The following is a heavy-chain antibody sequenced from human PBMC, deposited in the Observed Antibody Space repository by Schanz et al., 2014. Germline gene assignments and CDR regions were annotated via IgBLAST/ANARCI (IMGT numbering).Heavy chain of an antibody. V-gene: IGHV3-30*04. CDR2: ISGNGGEK. J-gene: IGHJ4*02. D-gene: IGHD5-12*01. Sequence: QVQLVESGGGVVQPGRSLRLSCAASGFSFSTYAMHWVRQAPGKGLRCVAVISGNGGEKYYADSVKGRFTISRDNSENTLFLEMNSLRLEDTAVYYCVRVKGENSGHDYIVYWGQGIQVTVSP. CDR1: GFSFSTYA. CDR3: VRVKGENSGHDYIVY.